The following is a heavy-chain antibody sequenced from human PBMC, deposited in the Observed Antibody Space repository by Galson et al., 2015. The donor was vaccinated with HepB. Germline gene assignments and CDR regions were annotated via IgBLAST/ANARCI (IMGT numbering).Heavy chain of an antibody. CDR2: IDPSDSYT. J-gene: IGHJ6*03. CDR1: GYSFTSYW. CDR3: ARRGYSYGYADYYYMDV. D-gene: IGHD5-18*01. V-gene: IGHV5-10-1*01. Sequence: QSGAEVKKPGESLRISCTGSGYSFTSYWISWVRQMPGKGLEWMGRIDPSDSYTNYSPSFQGHVTISADKSISTAYLQWSSLKASDTAMYYCARRGYSYGYADYYYMDVWGKGTTVTVSS.